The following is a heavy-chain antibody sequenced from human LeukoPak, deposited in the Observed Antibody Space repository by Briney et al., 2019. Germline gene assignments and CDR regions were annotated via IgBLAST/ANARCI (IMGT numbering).Heavy chain of an antibody. D-gene: IGHD4-23*01. CDR2: ISSSSSTI. CDR3: ARVGDYGGSSGAFDI. J-gene: IGHJ3*02. Sequence: GGSLRLSCAASGFTFSSYSMNWVRQAPGKGLEWVSYISSSSSTIYYADSVKGRFTISRDNAKNSLYLQMNSLRAEDTAVYYCARVGDYGGSSGAFDIWGQGTMVTVSS. V-gene: IGHV3-48*01. CDR1: GFTFSSYS.